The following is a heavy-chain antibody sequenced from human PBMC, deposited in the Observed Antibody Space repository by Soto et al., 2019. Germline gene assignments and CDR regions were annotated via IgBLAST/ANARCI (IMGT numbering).Heavy chain of an antibody. CDR3: ARGRYCLTGRCFPNWFDS. D-gene: IGHD7-27*01. V-gene: IGHV4-30-4*01. CDR1: GDSISNLDYL. Sequence: SETLSLTCSVSGDSISNLDYLWAWIRQPPGQALEYIGYIYKSATTYYNPSFESRVAISVDTSKSQFSLNVTSVTAADTAVYFCARGRYCLTGRCFPNWFDSWGQGALVTVPQ. J-gene: IGHJ5*01. CDR2: IYKSATT.